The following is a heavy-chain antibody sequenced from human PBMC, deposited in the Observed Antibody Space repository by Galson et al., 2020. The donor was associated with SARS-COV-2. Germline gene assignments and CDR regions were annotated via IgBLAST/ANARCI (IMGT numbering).Heavy chain of an antibody. CDR3: AKGVGDNIAVAGTAEY. Sequence: TGGSLRLSCAASGFTFSSSAMTWVRQAPGKGLEWVSTIRGRDGRTFYADSVEGRFTISRDNSKNTLYLQMNSLRAEDTAVYYCAKGVGDNIAVAGTAEYWGQGTLVTVSS. J-gene: IGHJ4*02. CDR1: GFTFSSSA. D-gene: IGHD6-19*01. CDR2: IRGRDGRT. V-gene: IGHV3-23*01.